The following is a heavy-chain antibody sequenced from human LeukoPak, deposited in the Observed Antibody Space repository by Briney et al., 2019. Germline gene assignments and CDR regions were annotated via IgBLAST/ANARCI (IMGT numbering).Heavy chain of an antibody. J-gene: IGHJ4*02. CDR2: ISWDGGST. CDR1: GFTFDDYA. CDR3: AKDLSRYYGSGFDY. D-gene: IGHD3-10*01. V-gene: IGHV3-43D*03. Sequence: GGSLRLSCAASGFTFDDYAMHWVRQAPGKGLEWVSLISWDGGSTYYADSVKGRFTISRDNSKNSLYLQMNSLRAEDTALYYCAKDLSRYYGSGFDYWGQGTLVTVSS.